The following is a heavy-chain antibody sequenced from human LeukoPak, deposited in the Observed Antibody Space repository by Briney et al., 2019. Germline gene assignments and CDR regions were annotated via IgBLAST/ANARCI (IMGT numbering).Heavy chain of an antibody. CDR2: ISSSSSYI. J-gene: IGHJ4*02. V-gene: IGHV3-21*01. Sequence: GGSLRLSCAASGFTFNSYSMNWFRQAPGKGLEWVSSISSSSSYIYYADSVKGRFTISSDNAKNSLYLQMNSLRAEDTAVYYCARDHDSSGTLDYWGQGTLVTVSS. D-gene: IGHD3-22*01. CDR1: GFTFNSYS. CDR3: ARDHDSSGTLDY.